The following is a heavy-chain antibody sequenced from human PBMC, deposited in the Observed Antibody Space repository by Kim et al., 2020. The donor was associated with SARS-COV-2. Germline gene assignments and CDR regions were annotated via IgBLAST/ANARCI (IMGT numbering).Heavy chain of an antibody. V-gene: IGHV3-7*01. CDR2: SEK. Sequence: SEKYYVDALKGRFTISRDHAKNSLYLQMNSLRAEDTAVYYCARGSGSYYHWGQGTLVTVSS. J-gene: IGHJ5*02. CDR3: ARGSGSYYH. D-gene: IGHD1-26*01.